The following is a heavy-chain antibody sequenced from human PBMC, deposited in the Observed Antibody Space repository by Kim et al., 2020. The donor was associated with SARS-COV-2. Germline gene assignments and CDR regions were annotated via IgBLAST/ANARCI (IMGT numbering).Heavy chain of an antibody. Sequence: YAQKFQGRVTITAGESTSTAYMELSSLRSEDTAVYYCARASWYSGKGFDPWGQGTLVTVSS. V-gene: IGHV1-69*01. D-gene: IGHD1-26*01. J-gene: IGHJ5*02. CDR3: ARASWYSGKGFDP.